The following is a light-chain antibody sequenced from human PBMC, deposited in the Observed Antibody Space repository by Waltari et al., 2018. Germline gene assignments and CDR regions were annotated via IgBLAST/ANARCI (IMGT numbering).Light chain of an antibody. V-gene: IGKV3-20*01. J-gene: IGKJ1*01. Sequence: EIVLTQSPGTLSLSPGDRATLSCRASQSVGRTLAWYQQKPGQAPSLVIYGASIRATDIPDRFSGSGSGTDFSLTISRLEPEDFAVYYCQHYVALPVTFGQGTKVEIK. CDR2: GAS. CDR3: QHYVALPVT. CDR1: QSVGRT.